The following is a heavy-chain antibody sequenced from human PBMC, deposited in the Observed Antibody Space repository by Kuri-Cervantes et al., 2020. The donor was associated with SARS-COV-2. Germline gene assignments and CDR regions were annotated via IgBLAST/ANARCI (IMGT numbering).Heavy chain of an antibody. D-gene: IGHD3-22*01. J-gene: IGHJ6*02. CDR3: AKWAENYYDSSGYYYKDYYYGMDV. CDR1: GFTFSSYG. Sequence: LSLTCAASGFTFSSYGMHWVRQAPGKGLEWAAVISYDGSNKYYADSVKGRFTISRDNSKNTLYLQMNSLRAEDTAVYYCAKWAENYYDSSGYYYKDYYYGMDVWGQGTTVTVSS. V-gene: IGHV3-30*18. CDR2: ISYDGSNK.